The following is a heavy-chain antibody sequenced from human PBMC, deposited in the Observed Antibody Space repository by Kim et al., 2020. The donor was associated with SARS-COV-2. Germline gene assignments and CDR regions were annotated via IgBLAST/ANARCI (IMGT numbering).Heavy chain of an antibody. D-gene: IGHD6-13*01. CDR1: GFTFSSYA. J-gene: IGHJ6*02. Sequence: GGSLRLSCAASGFTFSSYAMHWVRQAPGKGLEWVAVISYDGSNKYYADSVKGRFTISRDNSKNTLYLQMNSLRAEDTAVYYCARGQQQLVRYSGPPRYYYYGMDVWGQGTTVTVSS. V-gene: IGHV3-30*04. CDR2: ISYDGSNK. CDR3: ARGQQQLVRYSGPPRYYYYGMDV.